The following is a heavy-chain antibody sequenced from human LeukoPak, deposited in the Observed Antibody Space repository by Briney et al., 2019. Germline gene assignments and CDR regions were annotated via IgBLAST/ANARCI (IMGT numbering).Heavy chain of an antibody. D-gene: IGHD2-2*01. CDR3: ARDHCSSTSCYRTYLQH. CDR1: GGSISSGDYY. V-gene: IGHV4-30-4*08. J-gene: IGHJ1*01. CDR2: IYYSGST. Sequence: PSQTLSLTCTVSGGSISSGDYYWSWIRQPPGKGLEWIGYIYYSGSTYYNPSLKSRVTISVDTSKNQFSLKLSSVTAADTAVYYCARDHCSSTSCYRTYLQHWGQGTLVTVSS.